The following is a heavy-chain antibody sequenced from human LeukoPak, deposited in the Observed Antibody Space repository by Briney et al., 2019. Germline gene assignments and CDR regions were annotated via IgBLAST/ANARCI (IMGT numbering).Heavy chain of an antibody. CDR1: CGSISSYY. CDR3: ASVTTVPYKNDY. D-gene: IGHD4-17*01. V-gene: IGHV4-59*01. CDR2: MYYSGST. Sequence: PSETLSLTCTVSCGSISSYYWSWIRQPPGKGLEWIGYMYYSGSTNYSPSLKSRVTISGDTSRKQFSLKLNSVTAADTAVYYCASVTTVPYKNDYWGQGTLVTVSS. J-gene: IGHJ4*02.